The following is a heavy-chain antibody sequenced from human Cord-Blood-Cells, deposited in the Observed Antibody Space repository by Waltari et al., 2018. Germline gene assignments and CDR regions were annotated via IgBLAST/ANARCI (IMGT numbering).Heavy chain of an antibody. J-gene: IGHJ5*02. CDR1: GYTFTSYD. CDR2: MKPNSGNT. Sequence: QVQLVQSGAEVKKPGASVKVSCKASGYTFTSYDINWVRQATGQGLEWMGWMKPNSGNTGYAQKFQGRVTITRNTSISTAYMELSSLRSEDTAVYYCARGVYYDFWSGYNWFDPWGQGTLVTVSS. CDR3: ARGVYYDFWSGYNWFDP. D-gene: IGHD3-3*01. V-gene: IGHV1-8*03.